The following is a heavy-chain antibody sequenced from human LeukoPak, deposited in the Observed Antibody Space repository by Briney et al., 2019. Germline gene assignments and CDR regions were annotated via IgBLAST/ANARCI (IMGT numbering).Heavy chain of an antibody. CDR1: GGSISSYY. J-gene: IGHJ4*02. CDR2: IYYSGTT. V-gene: IGHV4-59*01. Sequence: PSETLSLTCTVSGGSISSYYWSWIRQPPGKGLEWIGYIYYSGTTNYNPSLKSRVTISVDTSKNQFSLRLSSVTAADTAVYYCTRTGTAEVSGYSDYWGQGILVNVSS. CDR3: TRTGTAEVSGYSDY. D-gene: IGHD2-21*02.